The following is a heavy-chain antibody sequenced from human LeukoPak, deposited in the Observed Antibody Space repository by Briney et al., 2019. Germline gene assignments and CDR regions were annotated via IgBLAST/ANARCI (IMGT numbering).Heavy chain of an antibody. Sequence: SETLSLTCPVSGGSLSSYYRSWIREPAREGLEWIGRIYTSGSTNYNPSLKSRVTMSVDTSKNQFSLKLSSVTAADTAVYYCARGGGSYDLDYWGQGTLVTVSS. D-gene: IGHD1-26*01. CDR3: ARGGGSYDLDY. CDR2: IYTSGST. CDR1: GGSLSSYY. V-gene: IGHV4-4*07. J-gene: IGHJ4*02.